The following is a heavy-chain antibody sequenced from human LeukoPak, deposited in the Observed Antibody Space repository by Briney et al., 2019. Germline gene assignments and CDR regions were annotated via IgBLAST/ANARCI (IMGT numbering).Heavy chain of an antibody. CDR1: GFTFSSYA. V-gene: IGHV3-23*01. Sequence: GGSLRLSCAASGFTFSSYAMHWVRQAPGKGLEWVSAISGSGGSTYYADSVKGRFAISRDNSKNTLYLQMNSLRAEDTAVYYCARGGMGYSGSYYVGYWGQGTLVTVAS. D-gene: IGHD1-26*01. CDR2: ISGSGGST. CDR3: ARGGMGYSGSYYVGY. J-gene: IGHJ4*02.